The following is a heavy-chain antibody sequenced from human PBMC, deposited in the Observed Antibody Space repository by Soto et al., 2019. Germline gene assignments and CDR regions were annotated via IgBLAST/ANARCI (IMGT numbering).Heavy chain of an antibody. V-gene: IGHV3-66*01. CDR3: ARDKGGSYLHDAFDI. D-gene: IGHD1-26*01. CDR2: IYSGGST. Sequence: EVQLGESGGGLVQPGGSLRLCCAASGFTVSSNYMSWVRQAPGKGLEWVSVIYSGGSTYYADSVKGRFTISRDNSKNTLYLQMNSLRAEDTAVYYCARDKGGSYLHDAFDIWGQGTMVTVSS. J-gene: IGHJ3*02. CDR1: GFTVSSNY.